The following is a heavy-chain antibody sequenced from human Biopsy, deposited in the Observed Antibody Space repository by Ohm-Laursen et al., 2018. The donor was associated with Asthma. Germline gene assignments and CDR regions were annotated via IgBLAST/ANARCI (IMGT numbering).Heavy chain of an antibody. Sequence: PTQTLTLTCTFSGFSLSTSGGGVGWIRQPPEKALEGLGNIYWDDDKRYSPSLQSRLTITRDTPKDQVVLTMTNMGPVDTGTYYCVHTLVGLKAFDFWGQGTLVTVSS. D-gene: IGHD1-26*01. J-gene: IGHJ4*02. CDR1: GFSLSTSGGG. CDR2: IYWDDDK. V-gene: IGHV2-5*02. CDR3: VHTLVGLKAFDF.